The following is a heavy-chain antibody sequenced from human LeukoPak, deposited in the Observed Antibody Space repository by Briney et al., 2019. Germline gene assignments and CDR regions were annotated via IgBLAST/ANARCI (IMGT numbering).Heavy chain of an antibody. CDR2: INPRGGST. CDR1: GYTFTSYY. D-gene: IGHD2-21*02. CDR3: ARDCGGDCHPWPEDAFDI. Sequence: GASVKVSCKASGYTFTSYYMHWVRQAPGQGLEWMGIINPRGGSTSYAQKFQGRVTMTRDTSTSTVYMELSSLRSEDTAVYYCARDCGGDCHPWPEDAFDIWGQGTMVTVSS. V-gene: IGHV1-46*01. J-gene: IGHJ3*02.